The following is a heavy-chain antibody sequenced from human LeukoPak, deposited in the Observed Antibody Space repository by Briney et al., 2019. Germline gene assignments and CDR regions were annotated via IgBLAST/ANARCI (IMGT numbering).Heavy chain of an antibody. CDR1: SGSMTGNH. CDR2: VSYSGST. J-gene: IGHJ4*02. D-gene: IGHD3-10*01. CDR3: ARYGSGIPF. Sequence: PSETLSLTCTVSSGSMTGNHWNWIRQPPGKGLEWIGYVSYSGSTEYNPSLKSRVSIAVDTSKNQFSLKLSSVTAADTVVYYCARYGSGIPFWGQGTLVTVSS. V-gene: IGHV4-59*08.